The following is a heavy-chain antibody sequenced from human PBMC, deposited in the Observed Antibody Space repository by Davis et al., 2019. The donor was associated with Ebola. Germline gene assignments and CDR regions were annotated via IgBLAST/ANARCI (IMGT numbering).Heavy chain of an antibody. J-gene: IGHJ4*02. V-gene: IGHV1-18*04. CDR3: AREGMHYDILTAYNGADF. Sequence: AASVKVSCKASGYTFTSYGISWVRQAPGQGLECMGWITAYNGNTDYAQKLQGRVTMTTDTSTSTAYMELWSLRSDDTAVYYCAREGMHYDILTAYNGADFWGQGTLVTVSS. D-gene: IGHD3-9*01. CDR2: ITAYNGNT. CDR1: GYTFTSYG.